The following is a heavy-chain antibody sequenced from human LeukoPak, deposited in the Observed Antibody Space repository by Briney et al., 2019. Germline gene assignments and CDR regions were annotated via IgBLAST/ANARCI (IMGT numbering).Heavy chain of an antibody. Sequence: GGSLRLSCAASGFTFSSHGMHWVRQAPGKGLEWVAVIWYDGSNKYYADSVKGRFTISRDNSKNTLYLQMNSLRAEDTAVYYCARQRGYSGYELGCWGQGTLVTVSS. J-gene: IGHJ4*02. CDR2: IWYDGSNK. V-gene: IGHV3-33*01. CDR1: GFTFSSHG. D-gene: IGHD5-12*01. CDR3: ARQRGYSGYELGC.